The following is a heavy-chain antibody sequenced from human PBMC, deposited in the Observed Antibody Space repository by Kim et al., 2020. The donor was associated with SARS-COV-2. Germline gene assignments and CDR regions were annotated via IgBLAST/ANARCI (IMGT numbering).Heavy chain of an antibody. D-gene: IGHD2-15*01. J-gene: IGHJ6*02. Sequence: SETLSLTCTVSGGSVSSGSYYWSWIRQPPGKGLEWIGYIYYSGSTNYNPSLKSRVTISVDTSKNQFSLRLSSVTAADTAVYYCARDIADYYYYYGMDVWGQGTTVTVSS. V-gene: IGHV4-61*01. CDR3: ARDIADYYYYYGMDV. CDR1: GGSVSSGSYY. CDR2: IYYSGST.